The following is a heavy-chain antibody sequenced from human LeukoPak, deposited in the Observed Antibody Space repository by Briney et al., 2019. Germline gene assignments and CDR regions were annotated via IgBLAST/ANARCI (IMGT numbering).Heavy chain of an antibody. Sequence: GGSLRLSCAASGFTFSSYGMHWVRQAPGKGLEWVAFIRYDGSNKYYADSVKGRFTISRDNSKNTLYLQMNSLRAEDTAVYYCARARKSGGITMIRGVKDRGWFDPWGQGTLVTVSS. D-gene: IGHD3-10*01. J-gene: IGHJ5*02. CDR3: ARARKSGGITMIRGVKDRGWFDP. CDR1: GFTFSSYG. V-gene: IGHV3-30*02. CDR2: IRYDGSNK.